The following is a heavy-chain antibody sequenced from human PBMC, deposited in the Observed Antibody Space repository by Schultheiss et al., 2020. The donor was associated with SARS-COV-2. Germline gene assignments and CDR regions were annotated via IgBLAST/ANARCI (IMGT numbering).Heavy chain of an antibody. CDR3: ARGVSYYDY. CDR2: ISSGGSTI. CDR1: GFTFDDYG. V-gene: IGHV3-48*03. D-gene: IGHD1-26*01. Sequence: GESLKISFAASGFTFDDYGMNWVRQAPGKGLEWVSYISSGGSTIYYAGSVKGRFTISRDNAKNSLYLQMNSLRAEDTAVYYCARGVSYYDYWGQGTLVTVSS. J-gene: IGHJ4*02.